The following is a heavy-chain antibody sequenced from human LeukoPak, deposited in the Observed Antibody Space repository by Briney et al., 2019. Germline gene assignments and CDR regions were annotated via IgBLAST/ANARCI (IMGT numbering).Heavy chain of an antibody. Sequence: GESLRLSCAASGFTYSSYWMHWVRQGPGKGLVWVSLINSVGRRTTYADSVKGRFTTSRDNAKNTRYLQRTSLRAEDTEVYYCASGSYGYDYGGQGNLVTVSS. J-gene: IGHJ4*02. D-gene: IGHD5-18*01. CDR1: GFTYSSYW. CDR2: INSVGRRT. V-gene: IGHV3-74*01. CDR3: ASGSYGYDY.